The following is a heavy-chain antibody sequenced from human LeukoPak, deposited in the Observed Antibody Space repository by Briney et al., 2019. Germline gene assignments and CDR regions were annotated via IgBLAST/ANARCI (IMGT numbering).Heavy chain of an antibody. D-gene: IGHD3-22*01. CDR3: AKRGVVIRVILVGFHKEAYYFDS. V-gene: IGHV3-21*04. CDR1: GFTFSSYS. J-gene: IGHJ4*02. Sequence: GGSLRLSCAASGFTFSSYSMNWVRQAPGKGLEWVSSISSSSSYIYYADSVKGRFTISRDNAKNSLYLQMNSLRAEDTAAYFCAKRGVVIRVILVGFHKEAYYFDSWGQGALVTVSS. CDR2: ISSSSSYI.